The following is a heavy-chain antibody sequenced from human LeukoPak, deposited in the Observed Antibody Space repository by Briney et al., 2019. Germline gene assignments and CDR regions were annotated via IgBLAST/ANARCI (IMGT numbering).Heavy chain of an antibody. Sequence: GGSLRLSCAASGFTLSDYYMTWIRQAPGKGLEWVSYITSAGTTYYADSVKGRFTISRDNAKNSLYLQMNSLRAEDTAVYYCARLLWYFDYWGQGTLVTVSS. CDR3: ARLLWYFDY. J-gene: IGHJ4*02. D-gene: IGHD3-10*01. CDR2: ITSAGTT. CDR1: GFTLSDYY. V-gene: IGHV3-69-1*01.